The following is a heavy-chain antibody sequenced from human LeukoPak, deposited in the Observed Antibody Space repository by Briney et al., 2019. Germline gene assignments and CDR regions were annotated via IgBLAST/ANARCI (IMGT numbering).Heavy chain of an antibody. V-gene: IGHV1-2*06. CDR1: GYTFTGYY. CDR2: INPNGGGT. J-gene: IGHJ4*02. CDR3: ARERKITIFGVACDY. Sequence: ASVKVSCKASGYTFTGYYIHWVRQAPGQGLEWMGRINPNGGGTNYAQKFQGRVAMTSDTSISTAYMELSRLRSDDTAVYYCARERKITIFGVACDYWGQGTLVTVSS. D-gene: IGHD3-3*01.